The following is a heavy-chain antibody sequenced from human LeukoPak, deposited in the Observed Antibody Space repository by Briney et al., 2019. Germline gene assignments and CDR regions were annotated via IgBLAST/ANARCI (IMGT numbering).Heavy chain of an antibody. CDR3: AKAEGYDILTGLDY. J-gene: IGHJ4*02. CDR1: GFTFRIYA. V-gene: IGHV3-23*01. D-gene: IGHD3-9*01. Sequence: GGSLRLSCAASGFTFRIYAMTWVRQAPGKGLEWVSSISATGGSTYYADSVKGRFTISRDNSRNTLYLQMNSLRTEDTAVYYCAKAEGYDILTGLDYWGQGTLVTVSS. CDR2: ISATGGST.